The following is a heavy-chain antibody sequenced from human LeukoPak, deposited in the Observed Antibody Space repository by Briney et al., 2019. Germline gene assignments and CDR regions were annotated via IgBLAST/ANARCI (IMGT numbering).Heavy chain of an antibody. Sequence: PGGSLRLSCAASGFTFDDYAMHWVRQGPGKSLEWVSLINENGDIAYYGDSVRGRFTVSRDNAKNSLYLQMNSLTTEDTALYYCAKARWDPNFDYWGQGTLVTVSS. CDR1: GFTFDDYA. CDR3: AKARWDPNFDY. D-gene: IGHD5-24*01. J-gene: IGHJ4*02. CDR2: INENGDIA. V-gene: IGHV3-43*02.